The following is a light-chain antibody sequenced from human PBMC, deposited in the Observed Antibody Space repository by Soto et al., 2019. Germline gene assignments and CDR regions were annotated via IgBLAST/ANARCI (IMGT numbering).Light chain of an antibody. CDR2: WAS. V-gene: IGKV4-1*01. CDR3: QQYYSAPFT. J-gene: IGKJ3*01. Sequence: DIVMTQSPDSLSVSLGERATINCKSSQSVLYSSNNKNYLAWYQQKPGQPPKVLIYWASTRGSGVPDRFSGSGSGTDFTHTISSLWPEDVAVYFCQQYYSAPFTFGPGTKVDF. CDR1: QSVLYSSNNKNY.